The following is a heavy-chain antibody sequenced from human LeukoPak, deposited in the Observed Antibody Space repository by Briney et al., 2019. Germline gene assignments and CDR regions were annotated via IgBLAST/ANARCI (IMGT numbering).Heavy chain of an antibody. CDR3: ASHLWFGEFSGGMDV. V-gene: IGHV4-38-2*02. J-gene: IGHJ6*02. CDR1: GYSISSGYY. Sequence: SETLSLTCTVSGYSISSGYYWGWIRQAPGKGLEYIGRMSHAGGTYYNPSLKSRVTISRDTSKNQFSLKLSSVTAADTAVYYCASHLWFGEFSGGMDVWGQGTTVTVSS. CDR2: MSHAGGT. D-gene: IGHD3-10*01.